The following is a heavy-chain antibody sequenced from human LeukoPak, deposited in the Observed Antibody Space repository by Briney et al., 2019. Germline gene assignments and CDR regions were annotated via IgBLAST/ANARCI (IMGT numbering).Heavy chain of an antibody. CDR1: GGTSSSYA. CDR3: ASWQDGDYFAFDI. CDR2: IIPIFGTA. D-gene: IGHD4-17*01. V-gene: IGHV1-69*05. J-gene: IGHJ3*02. Sequence: ASVKVSCKASGGTSSSYAISWVRQAPGQGLEWMGGIIPIFGTANYAQKFQGRVTITTDESTSTAYMELSSLRSEDTAVYYCASWQDGDYFAFDIWGQGTMVTVSS.